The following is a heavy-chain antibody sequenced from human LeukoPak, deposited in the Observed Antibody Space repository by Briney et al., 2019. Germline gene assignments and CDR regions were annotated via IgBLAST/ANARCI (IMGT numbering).Heavy chain of an antibody. CDR1: GFTVSSNY. CDR2: IYSGGST. J-gene: IGHJ4*02. D-gene: IGHD3-10*01. Sequence: GGSLRLSCAASGFTVSSNYMSRVRQAPGKGLEWVSVIYSGGSTYYADSVKGRFTISRDNAKNSLYLQMNSLRAEDTAVYYCARYYYGSGLFDYWGQGTLVTVSS. V-gene: IGHV3-53*01. CDR3: ARYYYGSGLFDY.